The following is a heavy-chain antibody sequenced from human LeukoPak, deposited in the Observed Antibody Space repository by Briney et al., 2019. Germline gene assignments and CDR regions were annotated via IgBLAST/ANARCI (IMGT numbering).Heavy chain of an antibody. J-gene: IGHJ4*02. CDR3: ARGAWATRLGS. Sequence: SETLSLTCAVYGESLNSYYWSWVRQPPGEGLEWIGEIYESGTTEYNPSLKSRVTISTVPSKQQFSLSLSSVTAADTAVYYCARGAWATRLGSWGLGTPAIVSS. V-gene: IGHV4-34*01. D-gene: IGHD2-15*01. CDR1: GESLNSYY. CDR2: IYESGTT.